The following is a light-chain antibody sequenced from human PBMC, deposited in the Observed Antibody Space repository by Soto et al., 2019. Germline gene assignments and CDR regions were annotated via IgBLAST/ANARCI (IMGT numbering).Light chain of an antibody. CDR3: CSYAGSPYV. J-gene: IGLJ1*01. CDR2: EVN. CDR1: SSDVGSYNL. V-gene: IGLV2-23*02. Sequence: QSALTQPASVSGSPGQSITISCTGTSSDVGSYNLVSWYQQHPGKAPKLMIYEVNKRPSGVSNRFSGSKSGNTATLTISGLQAEDEADYYCCSYAGSPYVFGTGTQLTVL.